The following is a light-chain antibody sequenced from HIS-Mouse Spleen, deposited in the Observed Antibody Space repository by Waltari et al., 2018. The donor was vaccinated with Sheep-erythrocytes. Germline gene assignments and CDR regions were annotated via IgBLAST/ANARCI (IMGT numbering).Light chain of an antibody. J-gene: IGKJ2*01. Sequence: EIVMTQSPATLSVSPGERATLPCRASQSVSSNLAWYQQKPGQAPRLLIYGASTRATGIPARFSGSGSGTEFTLTISSMQSEDFAVYYCQQYNNWPPPYTFGQGTKLEIQ. CDR1: QSVSSN. CDR3: QQYNNWPPPYT. CDR2: GAS. V-gene: IGKV3-15*01.